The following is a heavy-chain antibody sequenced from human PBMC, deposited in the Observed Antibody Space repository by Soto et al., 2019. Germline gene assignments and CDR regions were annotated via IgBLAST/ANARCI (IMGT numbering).Heavy chain of an antibody. V-gene: IGHV3-30-3*01. CDR2: ISYDGSNK. Sequence: QVQLVESGGGVVQPGRSLRLSCAASGFTFSSYAMHWVRQAPGKGLEWVAVISYDGSNKYYADSVKGRFTISRDNSKNTLYLQMNSLRAEDTAVYYCARDPVIAVAGTRHFDYWGQGTLVTVSS. J-gene: IGHJ4*02. CDR1: GFTFSSYA. D-gene: IGHD6-19*01. CDR3: ARDPVIAVAGTRHFDY.